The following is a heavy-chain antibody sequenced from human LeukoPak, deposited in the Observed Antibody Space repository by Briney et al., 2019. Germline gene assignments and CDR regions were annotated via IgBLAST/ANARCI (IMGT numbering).Heavy chain of an antibody. Sequence: GGSLRLSCAASGFTFSNYWMHWVRQAPGEGLVWVSRINTDESGTSYADSVKGRFTISRDNSKNTLYLQMNSLRAEDTAVYYCARAVRTSRAYYYYMDVWGKGTTVTVSS. V-gene: IGHV3-74*01. J-gene: IGHJ6*03. CDR1: GFTFSNYW. CDR3: ARAVRTSRAYYYYMDV. D-gene: IGHD6-19*01. CDR2: INTDESGT.